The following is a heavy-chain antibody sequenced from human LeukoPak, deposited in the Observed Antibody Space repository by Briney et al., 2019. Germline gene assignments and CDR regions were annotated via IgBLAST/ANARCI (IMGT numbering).Heavy chain of an antibody. CDR1: GYTFTSCD. CDR3: TRGSSGRRDN. CDR2: MNPNSGNT. D-gene: IGHD6-19*01. Sequence: GSSVNVSCKASGYTFTSCDINWVRQATGQGLEWMGWMNPNSGNTGYGQSFQGRITMTRDIYIGTAYMELRNLKSEDTAIYYCTRGSSGRRDNWGQGTLVIVSP. J-gene: IGHJ4*02. V-gene: IGHV1-8*01.